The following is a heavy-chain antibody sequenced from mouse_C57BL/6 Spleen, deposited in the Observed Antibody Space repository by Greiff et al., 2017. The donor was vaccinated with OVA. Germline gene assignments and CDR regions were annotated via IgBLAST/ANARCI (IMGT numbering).Heavy chain of an antibody. D-gene: IGHD2-4*01. J-gene: IGHJ3*01. Sequence: QVQLQQPGAELVKPGASVKVSCKASGYTFTSYWMHWVKQRPGQGLEWIGRIHPSDSDTNYNQKFKGKVTLTVDKSSSTAYMQLSSLTSEDSAVYYCAQGPIYYDPFAYWGQGTLVTVSA. V-gene: IGHV1-74*01. CDR2: IHPSDSDT. CDR1: GYTFTSYW. CDR3: AQGPIYYDPFAY.